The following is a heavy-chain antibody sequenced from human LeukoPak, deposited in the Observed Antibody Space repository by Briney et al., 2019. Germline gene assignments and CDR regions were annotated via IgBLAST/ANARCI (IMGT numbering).Heavy chain of an antibody. D-gene: IGHD2-21*02. CDR1: GYTFTGCY. CDR3: AREVYCGGDCYSPGIDY. CDR2: INPNSGGT. J-gene: IGHJ4*02. V-gene: IGHV1-2*02. Sequence: ASVKVSCKASGYTFTGCYMHWVRQAPGQGLEWMGWINPNSGGTNYAQKFQGRVTMTRDTSISTAYMELSRLRSDDTAVCYCAREVYCGGDCYSPGIDYWGQGTLVTVSS.